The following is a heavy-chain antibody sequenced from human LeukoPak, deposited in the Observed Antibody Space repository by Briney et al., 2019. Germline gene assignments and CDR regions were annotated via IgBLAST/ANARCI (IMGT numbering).Heavy chain of an antibody. J-gene: IGHJ4*02. V-gene: IGHV3-23*01. Sequence: PGGSLRLSCAASGFTFSSYAMSWVRLAPGKGLEWVSAIVGSGDSTYYADSVKGRFTIPRDNSKNTLFLQMNSLRAEDTAVYYCAKSHASIWNVYDYWGQGTLVTVSS. CDR3: AKSHASIWNVYDY. D-gene: IGHD1-1*01. CDR1: GFTFSSYA. CDR2: IVGSGDST.